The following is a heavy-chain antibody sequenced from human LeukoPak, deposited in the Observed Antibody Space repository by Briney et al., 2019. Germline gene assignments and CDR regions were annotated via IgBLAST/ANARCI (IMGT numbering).Heavy chain of an antibody. CDR2: INHSGST. CDR1: GGSFSGYD. V-gene: IGHV4-34*01. D-gene: IGHD3-16*02. J-gene: IGHJ4*02. CDR3: ARVEITFGGVIVSKGPFDY. Sequence: SSETLSLTCAVYGGSFSGYDWSWIRQPPGKGLEWIGEINHSGSTNYNPSLKSRVTISVDTSKNQFSLKLSSVTAADTAVYYCARVEITFGGVIVSKGPFDYWGQGTLVTVSS.